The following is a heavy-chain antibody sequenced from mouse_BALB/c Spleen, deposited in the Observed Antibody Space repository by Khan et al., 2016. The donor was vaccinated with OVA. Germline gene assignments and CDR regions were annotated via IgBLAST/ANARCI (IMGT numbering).Heavy chain of an antibody. J-gene: IGHJ3*01. CDR3: ARSYDGAWFAY. CDR1: GYTFTDYV. V-gene: IGHV1-77*01. Sequence: VQLQESGPELVKPGASVKMSCKASGYTFTDYVISWVNQRTGQGLEWIGEIYPGSGRTYYNERFKDKATLTADKSSNTAYMQLSSLTSEDSAVSFCARSYDGAWFAYWGQGTLVTVSA. D-gene: IGHD1-1*01. CDR2: IYPGSGRT.